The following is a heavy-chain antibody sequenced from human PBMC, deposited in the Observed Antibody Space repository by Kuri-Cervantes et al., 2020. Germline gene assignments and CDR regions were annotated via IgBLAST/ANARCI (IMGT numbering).Heavy chain of an antibody. CDR3: AKARVPATVVIDFDD. D-gene: IGHD2-2*01. V-gene: IGHV3-23*01. Sequence: GESLKISCAASGFTFSSYAMSWVRQAPGKGLEWVSAISGSGGSTYYADSVKGRFTISRDNSKNTLYLQMNSLRAEDTAVYYCAKARVPATVVIDFDDWGQGTLVTVSS. CDR1: GFTFSSYA. CDR2: ISGSGGST. J-gene: IGHJ4*02.